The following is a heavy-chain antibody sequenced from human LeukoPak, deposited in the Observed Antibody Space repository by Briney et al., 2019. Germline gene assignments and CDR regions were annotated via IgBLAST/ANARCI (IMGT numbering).Heavy chain of an antibody. D-gene: IGHD3-9*01. J-gene: IGHJ4*02. CDR1: GITFSSYG. CDR3: ARERWLYYFDY. Sequence: GGSLRLSCAASGITFSSYGMSWVRQAPGKGLEWVSSISSTGGTTYYADSVKGRFTISRDNAKNSLYLQMNSLRAEDTAVYYCARERWLYYFDYWGQGTLVTVSS. V-gene: IGHV3-23*01. CDR2: ISSTGGTT.